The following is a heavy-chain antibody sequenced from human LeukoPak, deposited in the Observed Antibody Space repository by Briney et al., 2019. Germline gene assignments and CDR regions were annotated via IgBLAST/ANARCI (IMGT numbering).Heavy chain of an antibody. Sequence: ASVKVSCKASGYTFTSYGISWVRQAPGQGLDWMGWISAYNGNTNYAQKLQGRVTMTTDTSTSTAYMELRSLRSDDTAVYYCARDRRLLRYFDWLLDNFDYWGQGTLVTVSS. CDR3: ARDRRLLRYFDWLLDNFDY. V-gene: IGHV1-18*04. J-gene: IGHJ4*02. CDR1: GYTFTSYG. CDR2: ISAYNGNT. D-gene: IGHD3-9*01.